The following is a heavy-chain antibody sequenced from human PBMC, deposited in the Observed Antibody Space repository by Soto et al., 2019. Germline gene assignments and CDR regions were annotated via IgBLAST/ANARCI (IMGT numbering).Heavy chain of an antibody. V-gene: IGHV4-31*03. J-gene: IGHJ5*02. CDR1: GGSISSAGYY. CDR2: IYYSGAT. Sequence: QVQLQESGPGLVKPSQTLSLTCSVSGGSISSAGYYWSWIRQHPGKGLEWVGYIYYSGATYYNPSLESRLTILVDTSKNQFSLKLSSVTAADTAVDYCSRSWTTAAGWANWFDPWGQGTLVTVSS. D-gene: IGHD6-13*01. CDR3: SRSWTTAAGWANWFDP.